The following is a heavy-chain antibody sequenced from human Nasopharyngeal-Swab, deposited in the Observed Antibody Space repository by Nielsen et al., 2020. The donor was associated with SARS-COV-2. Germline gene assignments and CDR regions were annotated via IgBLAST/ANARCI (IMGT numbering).Heavy chain of an antibody. CDR3: AKDPSVASQYYFDY. Sequence: GESLKISCAASGFTFSSYAMSWVRQAPGKGLEWVSAISGSGGSTYYADSVKGRFTISRDNSKNTLYLQMNSLRAEDTAVYYCAKDPSVASQYYFDYWGQGTLVTVSS. V-gene: IGHV3-23*01. CDR1: GFTFSSYA. D-gene: IGHD5-12*01. J-gene: IGHJ4*02. CDR2: ISGSGGST.